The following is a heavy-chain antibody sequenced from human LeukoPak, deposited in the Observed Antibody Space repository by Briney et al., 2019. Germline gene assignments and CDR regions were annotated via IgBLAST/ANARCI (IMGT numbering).Heavy chain of an antibody. D-gene: IGHD3-3*01. Sequence: GASVQVSCKASGYTFTSYAMHWVRQAPGQRLEWMGWINAGNGNTKYSQKFQGRVTITRDTSASTAYMELSSLRSEDTAVYYCARDFSPTRITIFGVVYWFDPWGQGTLVTVSS. CDR2: INAGNGNT. V-gene: IGHV1-3*01. J-gene: IGHJ5*02. CDR1: GYTFTSYA. CDR3: ARDFSPTRITIFGVVYWFDP.